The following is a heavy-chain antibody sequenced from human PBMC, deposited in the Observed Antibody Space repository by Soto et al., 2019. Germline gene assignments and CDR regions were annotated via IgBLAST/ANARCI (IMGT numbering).Heavy chain of an antibody. Sequence: QVQLVQSGAEVKKPGSSVKVSCKASGGTFSSYAISWVRQAPGQGLEWMGGIIPIFGTANYAQKFQGRVTITADESTSTAYMELSSLRSEDTAVYYCARSWRYGDYQTLPDWDYWGQGTLVTVSS. CDR2: IIPIFGTA. D-gene: IGHD4-17*01. V-gene: IGHV1-69*01. J-gene: IGHJ4*02. CDR1: GGTFSSYA. CDR3: ARSWRYGDYQTLPDWDY.